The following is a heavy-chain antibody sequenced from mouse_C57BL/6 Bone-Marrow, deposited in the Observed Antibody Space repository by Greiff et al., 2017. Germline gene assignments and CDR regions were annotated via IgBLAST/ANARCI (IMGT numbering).Heavy chain of an antibody. V-gene: IGHV1-42*01. CDR1: GYSFTGYY. J-gene: IGHJ1*03. CDR2: INPSTGGT. Sequence: VQLKQSGPELVKPGASVKISCKASGYSFTGYYMNWVKQSPEKSLEWIGEINPSTGGTTYNQKFKAKATLTVDKSSSTAYMQLKSLTSEDSAVYYCARGEIYTTGYFEVWGTGTTVTVSS. D-gene: IGHD1-1*01. CDR3: ARGEIYTTGYFEV.